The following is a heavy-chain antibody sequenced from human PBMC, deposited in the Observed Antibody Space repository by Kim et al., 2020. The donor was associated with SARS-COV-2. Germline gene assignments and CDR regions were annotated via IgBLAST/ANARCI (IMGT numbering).Heavy chain of an antibody. Sequence: GGSLRLSCATSEVSFSTYSMNWVRQAPGKGLEWVSFISSSSSYIYYADSVKGRFTISRDNAKNSLYLQMNSLRAEDTAVYYCARDVWALQLIPFAFDIWGQGTMVTVSS. CDR1: EVSFSTYS. CDR3: ARDVWALQLIPFAFDI. CDR2: ISSSSSYI. D-gene: IGHD1-26*01. V-gene: IGHV3-21*01. J-gene: IGHJ3*02.